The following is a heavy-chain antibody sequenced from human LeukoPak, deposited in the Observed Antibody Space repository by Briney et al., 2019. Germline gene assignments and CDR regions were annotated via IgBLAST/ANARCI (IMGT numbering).Heavy chain of an antibody. D-gene: IGHD6-6*01. CDR2: ISYDGSNK. J-gene: IGHJ6*03. CDR1: GFTFSSYA. V-gene: IGHV3-30-3*01. CDR3: ARDSGSSPYYYYYYMDV. Sequence: GGSLRLSCAASGFTFSSYAMHWVRQAPGKGLEWVAVISYDGSNKYYADSVKGRFTISRDNSKNTLYLQMNSLRAEDTAVHYCARDSGSSPYYYYYYMDVWGKGTTVTVSS.